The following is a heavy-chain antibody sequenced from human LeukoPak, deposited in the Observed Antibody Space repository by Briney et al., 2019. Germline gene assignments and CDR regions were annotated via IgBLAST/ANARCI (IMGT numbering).Heavy chain of an antibody. CDR1: GFTFSSYS. CDR3: ARFGGYCSGGSCYTDD. CDR2: ISSISSYI. D-gene: IGHD2-15*01. J-gene: IGHJ4*02. V-gene: IGHV3-21*01. Sequence: GGSLRLSCAASGFTFSSYSMNWVRQAPGKGLEWVSSISSISSYIYYADSVKGRLTITRDNAKNSLYLQMNSLGAEDTAVYYCARFGGYCSGGSCYTDDWGQGTLVTVSS.